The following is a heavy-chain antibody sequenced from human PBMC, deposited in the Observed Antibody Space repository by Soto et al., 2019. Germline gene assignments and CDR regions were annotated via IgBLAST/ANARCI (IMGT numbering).Heavy chain of an antibody. V-gene: IGHV5-51*01. Sequence: GESLKISCKGSGYSFTSYWIGWVRQMPGKGLEWMGIIYPGDSDTRYSPSFQGQVTISADKSISTAYLQWSSLKASDTAMYYCAREGAYDYVWGSYRSTDAFDIWGQGTMVTVSS. CDR1: GYSFTSYW. D-gene: IGHD3-16*02. CDR3: AREGAYDYVWGSYRSTDAFDI. CDR2: IYPGDSDT. J-gene: IGHJ3*02.